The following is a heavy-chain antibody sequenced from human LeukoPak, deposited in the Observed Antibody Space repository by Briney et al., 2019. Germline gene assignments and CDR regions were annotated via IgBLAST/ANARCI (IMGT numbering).Heavy chain of an antibody. CDR3: ARGARIAVAGNYYYYYMDV. J-gene: IGHJ6*03. D-gene: IGHD6-19*01. V-gene: IGHV4-34*01. CDR1: GGSFSGYY. CDR2: INHSGST. Sequence: SETLSFTCAVYGGSFSGYYWSWIRQPSGKGLEWIGEINHSGSTNYNPSLKSRVTISVDTSKNQFSLKLSSVTAADTAVYYCARGARIAVAGNYYYYYMDVWGKGTTVTVSS.